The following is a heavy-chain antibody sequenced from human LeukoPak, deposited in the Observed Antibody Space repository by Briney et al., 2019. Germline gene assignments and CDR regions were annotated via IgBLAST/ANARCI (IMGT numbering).Heavy chain of an antibody. V-gene: IGHV3-20*04. J-gene: IGHJ4*02. CDR1: GFTFDHYG. CDR2: INWDGEGK. Sequence: PGGSLRLSCTASGFTFDHYGMTWVRQAPGKGLEWVSGINWDGEGKGYADSVRGRFTISRDNAKNSLYLQMNSLTVEDTAFYYCARWELTVRALGRLSWIAYWGQGTLVTASA. CDR3: ARWELTVRALGRLSWIAY. D-gene: IGHD3-16*01.